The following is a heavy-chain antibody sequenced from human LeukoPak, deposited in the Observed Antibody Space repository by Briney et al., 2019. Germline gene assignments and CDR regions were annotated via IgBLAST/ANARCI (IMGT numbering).Heavy chain of an antibody. D-gene: IGHD5-12*01. CDR2: IYYSGST. V-gene: IGHV4-59*01. Sequence: SETLSLTCTVSGGSISSYYWSWIRQPPGKGLEWIGYIYYSGSTNYNPSLKSRVTISVDTSKNQFSLKLSSVTAADTAVYYCARARGALGGYNYFDYWGQGTLVTVSS. J-gene: IGHJ4*02. CDR3: ARARGALGGYNYFDY. CDR1: GGSISSYY.